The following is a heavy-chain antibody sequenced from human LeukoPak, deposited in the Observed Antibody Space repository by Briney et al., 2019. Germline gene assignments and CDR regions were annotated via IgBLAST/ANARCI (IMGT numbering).Heavy chain of an antibody. CDR1: GDSMSSYY. V-gene: IGHV4-59*08. CDR2: IYYSGST. D-gene: IGHD3-10*01. CDR3: ARAVYGSGATAFDY. J-gene: IGHJ4*02. Sequence: SETLSLTCTVPGDSMSSYYWSWIRQPPGKGLEWIAYIYYSGSTNYNPSLKSRVSISVDTSKNQFSLKLSSVTAADTAVYYCARAVYGSGATAFDYWGQGTLVTVSS.